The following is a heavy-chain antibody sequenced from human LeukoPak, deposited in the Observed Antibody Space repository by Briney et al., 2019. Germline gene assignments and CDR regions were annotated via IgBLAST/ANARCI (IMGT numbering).Heavy chain of an antibody. CDR3: ARDRDDYGDPRGAFDI. D-gene: IGHD4-17*01. Sequence: GGSLRLSCAASGFTFSSYAMHWVRQAPGKGLEWVAVISYDGSNKYYADSVKGRFTISRDNSKNTLYLQMNSLRAEDTAVYYCARDRDDYGDPRGAFDIWGQGTMVTVSS. CDR2: ISYDGSNK. CDR1: GFTFSSYA. J-gene: IGHJ3*02. V-gene: IGHV3-30-3*01.